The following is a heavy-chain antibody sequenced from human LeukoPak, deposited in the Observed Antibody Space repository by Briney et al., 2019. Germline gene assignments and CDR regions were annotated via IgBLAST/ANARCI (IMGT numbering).Heavy chain of an antibody. CDR3: ARDQEGYKDY. D-gene: IGHD5-24*01. Sequence: ASVKVSCKASGYTLTDYDITWVRQAPGQGLEWMGRVSPYNGDTYYSQRFQGRVTMTSDTSTGTAYMELRSLRSEDTAVYYCARDQEGYKDYWGQGTLVTVSS. V-gene: IGHV1-18*01. J-gene: IGHJ4*02. CDR1: GYTLTDYD. CDR2: VSPYNGDT.